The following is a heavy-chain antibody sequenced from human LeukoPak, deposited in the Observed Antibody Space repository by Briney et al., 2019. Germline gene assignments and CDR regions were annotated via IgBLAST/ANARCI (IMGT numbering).Heavy chain of an antibody. J-gene: IGHJ4*02. CDR3: AGDISVICHY. D-gene: IGHD3-10*01. CDR2: TYYRSMWYN. Sequence: SQTLSLTFGISGDSVSINSSAWNWIRESPSRGLEWLGRTYYRSMWYNDYAVSVKSRITINPDTSNKQFSLQLNLVPPEDTAVYYWAGDISVICHYWGQGTLVTVSS. V-gene: IGHV6-1*01. CDR1: GDSVSINSSA.